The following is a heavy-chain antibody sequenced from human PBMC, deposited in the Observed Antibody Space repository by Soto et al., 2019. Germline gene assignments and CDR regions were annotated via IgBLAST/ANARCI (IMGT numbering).Heavy chain of an antibody. Sequence: PGGSLRLSCVASGFPFINFALSWVRQSPGKGLEWVSAISGGGGTTWYADSVRGRFTISRDKSKNTLYLQMNSLRAEDTAVYYCAKFGAYGSYFHFDSWGQGALVTVSS. D-gene: IGHD3-10*01. V-gene: IGHV3-23*01. CDR3: AKFGAYGSYFHFDS. J-gene: IGHJ4*02. CDR1: GFPFINFA. CDR2: ISGGGGTT.